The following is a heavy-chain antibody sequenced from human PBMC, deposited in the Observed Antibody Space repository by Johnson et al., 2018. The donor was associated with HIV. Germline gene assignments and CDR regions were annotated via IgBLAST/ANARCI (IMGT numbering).Heavy chain of an antibody. CDR3: ARDSGSSGRADAFDI. J-gene: IGHJ3*02. V-gene: IGHV3-20*04. D-gene: IGHD1-26*01. CDR2: INWNGGST. CDR1: GFTFDDYA. Sequence: VQLVESGGGLVQPGRSLRLSCAASGFTFDDYAMHWVRLAPGKGLEWVSGINWNGGSTGYADSVKGRFTISRDNAKNSLYLQMNSLRAEDTALYYCARDSGSSGRADAFDIWGQGTMVTVSS.